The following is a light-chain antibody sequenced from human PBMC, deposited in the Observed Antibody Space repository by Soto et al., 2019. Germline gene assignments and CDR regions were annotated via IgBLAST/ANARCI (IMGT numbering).Light chain of an antibody. CDR2: DVS. CDR1: SSDVGGYNY. J-gene: IGLJ1*01. CDR3: SSSTTSNTRQLV. V-gene: IGLV2-14*01. Sequence: QSALTQPASVSGSPGQSITISCTGTSSDVGGYNYVSWYQQHPGKAPKFMIYDVSNRPSGVSNRFSGSKSGNTASLTISGLQAEHEADYYCSSSTTSNTRQLVFVTGTKVTVL.